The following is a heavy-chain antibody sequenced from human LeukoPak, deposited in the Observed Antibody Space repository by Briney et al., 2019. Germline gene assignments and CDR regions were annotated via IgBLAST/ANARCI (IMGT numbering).Heavy chain of an antibody. V-gene: IGHV3-30-3*01. CDR1: GFTFSSYA. D-gene: IGHD4-17*01. J-gene: IGHJ4*02. CDR3: ARGAAYGDYGSIDY. Sequence: GRSLRLSCAASGFTFSSYAMHWVRQAPGKGLEWVAVISFDGSSKYYADSVKGRSTISRDNSKNTLYLQVNSLRAEDTAVYYCARGAAYGDYGSIDYWGQGTLVIVSS. CDR2: ISFDGSSK.